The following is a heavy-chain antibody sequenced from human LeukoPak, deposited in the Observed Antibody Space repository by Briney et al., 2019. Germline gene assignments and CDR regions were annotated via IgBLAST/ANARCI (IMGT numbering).Heavy chain of an antibody. D-gene: IGHD4-23*01. CDR2: IIPIFGTA. CDR3: ARDPYGGNSYWFDP. Sequence: GASVKVSCKASGYTFTSYGISWVRQAPGQGLEWMGGIIPIFGTANYAQKFQGRVTITTDEFTSTAYMELSSLRSEDTAVYYCARDPYGGNSYWFDPWGQGTLVTVSS. J-gene: IGHJ5*02. CDR1: GYTFTSYG. V-gene: IGHV1-69*05.